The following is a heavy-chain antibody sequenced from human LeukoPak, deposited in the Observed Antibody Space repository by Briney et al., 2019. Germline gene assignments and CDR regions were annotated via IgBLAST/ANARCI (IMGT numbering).Heavy chain of an antibody. Sequence: KPSETLSLTCTVSGGSISSYYWSWIRQPPGKGLEWIGYIYYSGSTNYNPSLKSRVTISVDTSKNQFSLKLSSVTAADTAVYYCARWLQFPDYYFDYWGQGTLVTVSS. V-gene: IGHV4-59*01. CDR3: ARWLQFPDYYFDY. CDR2: IYYSGST. CDR1: GGSISSYY. D-gene: IGHD5-24*01. J-gene: IGHJ4*02.